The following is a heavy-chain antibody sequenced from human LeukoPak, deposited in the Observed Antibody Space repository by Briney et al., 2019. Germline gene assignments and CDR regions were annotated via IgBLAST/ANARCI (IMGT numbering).Heavy chain of an antibody. Sequence: GASVKVSCKASGGTFSSYAISWVRQAPGQGLEWMGRIIPILGIANYAQKFQGRVTITADKSTSTAYMELSSLRSEDTAVYYCARDAYLVRAYSSSFYYYYMDVWGKGTTVTVSS. J-gene: IGHJ6*03. CDR1: GGTFSSYA. D-gene: IGHD6-6*01. CDR2: IIPILGIA. V-gene: IGHV1-69*04. CDR3: ARDAYLVRAYSSSFYYYYMDV.